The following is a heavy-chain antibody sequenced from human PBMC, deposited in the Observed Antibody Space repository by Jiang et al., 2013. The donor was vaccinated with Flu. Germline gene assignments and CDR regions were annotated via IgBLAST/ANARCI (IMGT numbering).Heavy chain of an antibody. V-gene: IGHV4-31*03. J-gene: IGHJ4*02. Sequence: GLVKPSQTLSLTCTVSGGSISSGGYYWSWIRQHPGKGLEWIGYIYYSGSTYYNPSLESRVTISVDTSKNQFSLKLSSVTAADTAVYYCARGGDCGGDCYSGYYFDYWGQGTLVTVSS. CDR2: IYYSGST. CDR1: GGSISSGGYY. CDR3: ARGGDCGGDCYSGYYFDY. D-gene: IGHD2-21*02.